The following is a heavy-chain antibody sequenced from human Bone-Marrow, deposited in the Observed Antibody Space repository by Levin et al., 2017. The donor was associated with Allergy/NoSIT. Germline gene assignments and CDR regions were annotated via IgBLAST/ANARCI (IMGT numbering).Heavy chain of an antibody. CDR2: ISWNSGSR. Sequence: SLKISCAASGFTFDDYAMHWVRQAPGKGLEWVSGISWNSGSRGYADSVKGRFTISRDNAKNSLYLQMNSLRPEDTALYYCARDKRAATPYYLDDWGQGILVTVSS. V-gene: IGHV3-9*01. D-gene: IGHD2-2*02. J-gene: IGHJ4*02. CDR3: ARDKRAATPYYLDD. CDR1: GFTFDDYA.